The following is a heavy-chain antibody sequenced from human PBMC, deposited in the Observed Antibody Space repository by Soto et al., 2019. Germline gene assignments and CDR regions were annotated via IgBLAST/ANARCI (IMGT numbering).Heavy chain of an antibody. Sequence: GGSLRLACAASGFSLSNNGMHWVRHAPGKGLEWVAVISYDGNNKYYADSVKGRFTISRDNSKNTVYLEMNNLRAEDTAMYYCAKGGSGNYLTYYYYYGMDVWGQGTTVTVSS. J-gene: IGHJ6*02. V-gene: IGHV3-30*18. D-gene: IGHD3-22*01. CDR3: AKGGSGNYLTYYYYYGMDV. CDR1: GFSLSNNG. CDR2: ISYDGNNK.